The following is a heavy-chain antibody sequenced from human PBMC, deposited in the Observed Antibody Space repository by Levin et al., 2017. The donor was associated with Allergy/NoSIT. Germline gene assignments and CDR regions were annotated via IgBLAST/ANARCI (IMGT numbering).Heavy chain of an antibody. J-gene: IGHJ4*02. CDR1: GGSISGGGYH. D-gene: IGHD2-2*03. CDR3: AREDGSTFDF. V-gene: IGHV4-31*03. Sequence: SQTLSLPCTVSGGSISGGGYHWTWIRQHPEKGLEWIGYIYYSGSTFYNPSLKSRLMISVDTSKNQFSLNVSSVTAADTAVYYCAREDGSTFDFWSQGALVTVAS. CDR2: IYYSGST.